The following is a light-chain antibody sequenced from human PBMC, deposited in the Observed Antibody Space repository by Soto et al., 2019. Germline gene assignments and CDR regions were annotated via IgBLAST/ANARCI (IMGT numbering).Light chain of an antibody. CDR1: QGISSW. V-gene: IGKV1D-16*01. CDR3: QQYHTYPLC. J-gene: IGKJ4*01. Sequence: DIQMTQSPSSLSASVGDRVSITCRASQGISSWVAWYQQKPGKGPKSLIFAASSLQSGVSSRFSASGSGTDFTLTINILQPEDSATYYCQQYHTYPLCFGGGTKVEIK. CDR2: AAS.